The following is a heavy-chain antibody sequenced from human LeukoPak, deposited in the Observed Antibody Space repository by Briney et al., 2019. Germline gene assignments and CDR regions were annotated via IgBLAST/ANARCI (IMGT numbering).Heavy chain of an antibody. J-gene: IGHJ4*02. CDR3: ARDLDSSGWCTFDY. CDR1: GGSISSYY. Sequence: SETLSLTCTVSGGSISSYYWSWIRQPPGKGLEWIGYIYYSGSTNYNPSLKSRVTLSVDTSKNQFSLKLSSVTAADTAVYYCARDLDSSGWCTFDYWGQGTLVTVSS. V-gene: IGHV4-59*12. CDR2: IYYSGST. D-gene: IGHD6-19*01.